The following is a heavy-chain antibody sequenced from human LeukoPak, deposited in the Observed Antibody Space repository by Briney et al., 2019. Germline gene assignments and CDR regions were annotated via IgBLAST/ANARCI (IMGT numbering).Heavy chain of an antibody. CDR2: ISSYGGST. V-gene: IGHV3-23*01. D-gene: IGHD2-21*02. CDR3: AKDSPSVTATPHDY. CDR1: GFTFSDYA. J-gene: IGHJ4*02. Sequence: GGSLRLSCAASGFTFSDYAMSWVRQAPGKGLDWVSTISSYGGSTYYADSVKGRFTISRDNSENTLYLQMNSLRAEDTAVYFCAKDSPSVTATPHDYWGQGALVTVSS.